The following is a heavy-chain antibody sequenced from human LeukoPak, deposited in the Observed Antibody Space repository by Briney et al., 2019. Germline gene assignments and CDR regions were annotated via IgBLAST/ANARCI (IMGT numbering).Heavy chain of an antibody. CDR1: GGSFSGYY. V-gene: IGHV4-34*01. CDR2: INHSGST. D-gene: IGHD2-2*01. CDR3: ARGRDAAAYYYYYGMDV. J-gene: IGHJ6*04. Sequence: PSETLSLTCAVYGGSFSGYYWSWIRQPPGKGLEWIGEINHSGSTYYNPSLKSRVTISVDTSKNQFSLKLSSVTAADTAVYYCARGRDAAAYYYYYGMDVWGKGTTVTVSS.